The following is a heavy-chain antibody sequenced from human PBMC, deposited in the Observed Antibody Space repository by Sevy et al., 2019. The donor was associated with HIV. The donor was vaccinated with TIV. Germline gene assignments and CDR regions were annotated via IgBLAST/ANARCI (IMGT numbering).Heavy chain of an antibody. CDR1: GFTFSNHA. CDR2: IRNDGSHE. D-gene: IGHD2-8*02. Sequence: GVSLRLSCTASGFTFSNHAMHWVRQGPGKGPEWVAFIRNDGSHEYYADSVKGRFTISRDNSKNTLYLQMNSLRPEDTAVYYCARDRKVLLVVYAIPFDAFDIWGQGTMVTVSS. V-gene: IGHV3-30*02. J-gene: IGHJ3*02. CDR3: ARDRKVLLVVYAIPFDAFDI.